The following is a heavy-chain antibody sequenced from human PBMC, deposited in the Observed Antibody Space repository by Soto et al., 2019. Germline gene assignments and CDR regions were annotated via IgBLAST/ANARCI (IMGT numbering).Heavy chain of an antibody. CDR3: ARDWAVGAVAATSMVGGDY. J-gene: IGHJ4*02. Sequence: GGSLRLSCAASGFTFSSYAMSWVRQAPGKGLEWVSSISASGDSTHNADSVKGRFAISRDNSKNTLDLQLNSLTADDTAVYYCARDWAVGAVAATSMVGGDYWDQGTPVTVSS. CDR1: GFTFSSYA. D-gene: IGHD6-19*01. V-gene: IGHV3-23*01. CDR2: ISASGDST.